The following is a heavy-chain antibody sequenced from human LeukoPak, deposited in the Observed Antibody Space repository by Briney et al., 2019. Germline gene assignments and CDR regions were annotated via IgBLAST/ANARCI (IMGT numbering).Heavy chain of an antibody. CDR2: INSDGRTT. CDR3: ARGTVIITDAFDI. Sequence: GGSLRLSCAASGFTFTTYWMHWARQVPGKGLVWVSRINSDGRTTDYADSVKGRFTISRDNSKNTLYLQMNSLRAEDTAVYYCARGTVIITDAFDIWGQGTMVTVSS. CDR1: GFTFTTYW. V-gene: IGHV3-74*01. D-gene: IGHD3-9*01. J-gene: IGHJ3*02.